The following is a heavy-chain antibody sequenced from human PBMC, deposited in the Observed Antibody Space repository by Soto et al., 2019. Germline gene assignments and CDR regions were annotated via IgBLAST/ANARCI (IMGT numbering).Heavy chain of an antibody. CDR3: ARVDSSSWYALDY. J-gene: IGHJ4*02. V-gene: IGHV1-3*01. D-gene: IGHD6-13*01. CDR1: GYTFTSYA. CDR2: INAGNGNT. Sequence: QVQLVQSGAEVKKPGASVKVSCKASGYTFTSYAMHWVRQAPGQRLEWMGWINAGNGNTKYSQKFQGRVTITRDTSASTAYMELSSLRSEGTAVYYCARVDSSSWYALDYWGQGTLVTVSS.